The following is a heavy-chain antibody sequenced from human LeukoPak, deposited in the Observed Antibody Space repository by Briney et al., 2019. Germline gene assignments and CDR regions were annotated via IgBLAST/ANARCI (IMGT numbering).Heavy chain of an antibody. V-gene: IGHV4-39*07. J-gene: IGHJ5*02. CDR2: IYYSGST. D-gene: IGHD3-10*01. CDR1: GGSISSSSYY. CDR3: VVGVRGVLNWFDP. Sequence: PSETLSLTCTVSGGSISSSSYYWGWIRQPPGKGLEWIGSIYYSGSTYYNPSLKSRVTISVDTSKNQFSLKLSSVTAADTAVYSAVVGVRGVLNWFDPWGQGTLVTVSS.